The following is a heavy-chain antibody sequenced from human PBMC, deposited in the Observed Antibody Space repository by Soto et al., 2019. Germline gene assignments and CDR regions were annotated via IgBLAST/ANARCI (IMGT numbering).Heavy chain of an antibody. CDR1: GYTFTIYG. CDR2: ISAYNGNT. J-gene: IGHJ5*02. V-gene: IGHV1-18*01. Sequence: GASVTVSCKASGYTFTIYGISWVRQAPGQGLEWMGWISAYNGNTNYAQKLQGRVTMTTDTSTSTAYMELRSLRSDDTAVYYCARLHDSSSWYWESDNWFDPWGQGTLVTVSS. D-gene: IGHD6-13*01. CDR3: ARLHDSSSWYWESDNWFDP.